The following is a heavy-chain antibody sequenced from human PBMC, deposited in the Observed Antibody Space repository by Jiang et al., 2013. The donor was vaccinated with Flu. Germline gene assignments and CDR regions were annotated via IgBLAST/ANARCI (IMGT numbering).Heavy chain of an antibody. Sequence: GSGLVKPSQTLSLTCNVSGGFVRSTDYYWSWIRQTPGKGLEWIGYIYDSGSTYYNPSLKSRVEISVDTSKNQFSLKLTSVTAADTAVYYCVREDGGIAVAGTGFYFDIWGRGTLVTVSS. CDR1: GGFVRSTDYY. J-gene: IGHJ4*01. CDR2: IYDSGST. CDR3: VREDGGIAVAGTGFYFDI. D-gene: IGHD6-19*01. V-gene: IGHV4-30-4*01.